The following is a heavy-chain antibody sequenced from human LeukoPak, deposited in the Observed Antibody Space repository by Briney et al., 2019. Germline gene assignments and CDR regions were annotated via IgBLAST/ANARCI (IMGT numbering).Heavy chain of an antibody. CDR2: IYYSGST. Sequence: PSETLSLTCTVSGGSISSYYWSWIRQPPGKGLEWIGYIYYSGSTNYNPSLKSRVTISVDTSKSQFSLKLTSVTAADTAVYYCARVRILGVVIFDYWGQGTLVTVSS. V-gene: IGHV4-59*01. D-gene: IGHD3-3*01. CDR3: ARVRILGVVIFDY. J-gene: IGHJ4*02. CDR1: GGSISSYY.